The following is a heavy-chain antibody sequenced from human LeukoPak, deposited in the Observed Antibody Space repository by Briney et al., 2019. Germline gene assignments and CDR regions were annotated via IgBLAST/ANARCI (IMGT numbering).Heavy chain of an antibody. V-gene: IGHV3-64*01. CDR2: ISSNGGST. Sequence: GGSLRLSCAASGFTFSSYSMHWVRQAPGKGLEYVSAISSNGGSTYYANSVKGGFTISRDNSKNTLHLQMGSLRAEDMAVYYCARGSGTYYPLYFDYWGQGTLVTVSS. CDR1: GFTFSSYS. CDR3: ARGSGTYYPLYFDY. D-gene: IGHD1-26*01. J-gene: IGHJ4*02.